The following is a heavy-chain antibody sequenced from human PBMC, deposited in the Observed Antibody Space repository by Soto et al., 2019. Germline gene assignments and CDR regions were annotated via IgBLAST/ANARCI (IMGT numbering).Heavy chain of an antibody. V-gene: IGHV1-8*01. CDR3: ARGGGGVPQKDIVVVPAALNDY. D-gene: IGHD2-2*01. Sequence: ASVKVSCKASGYTFTSYDINWVRQATGQGLEWMGWMNPNSGNTGYAQKFQGRVTMTRNTSISTAYMELSSLRSEDTAVYYCARGGGGVPQKDIVVVPAALNDYWGQGTLVTVSS. J-gene: IGHJ4*02. CDR1: GYTFTSYD. CDR2: MNPNSGNT.